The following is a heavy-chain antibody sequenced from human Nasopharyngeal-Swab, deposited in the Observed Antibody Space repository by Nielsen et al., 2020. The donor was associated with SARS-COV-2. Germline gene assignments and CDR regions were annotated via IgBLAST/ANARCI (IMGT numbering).Heavy chain of an antibody. J-gene: IGHJ6*03. Sequence: ETLSLTCAVYGWSFSAYYWGWIRQPPGKGLEWIAEINHSGSTNYNPSLKSRVTLSVDTSMNQFSLELRSVTAADTAVYYCARGLSGIVPAPILGLGPYYYYYYMDVWGKGTTVTVSS. V-gene: IGHV4-34*01. CDR1: GWSFSAYY. CDR2: INHSGST. D-gene: IGHD2-2*01. CDR3: ARGLSGIVPAPILGLGPYYYYYYMDV.